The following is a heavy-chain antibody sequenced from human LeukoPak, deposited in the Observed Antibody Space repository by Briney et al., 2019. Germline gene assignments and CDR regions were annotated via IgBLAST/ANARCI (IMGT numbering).Heavy chain of an antibody. CDR3: AALRSSSFDY. Sequence: GGSLRLSCAASGFNFSSYAIHWVRQAPGKGLEWVAVISYDGSNKYYADSVKGRFTISRDNSKNTLYLQMNSLRAEDTAVYYCAALRSSSFDYWGQGTLVTVSS. D-gene: IGHD6-13*01. CDR1: GFNFSSYA. J-gene: IGHJ4*02. CDR2: ISYDGSNK. V-gene: IGHV3-30-3*01.